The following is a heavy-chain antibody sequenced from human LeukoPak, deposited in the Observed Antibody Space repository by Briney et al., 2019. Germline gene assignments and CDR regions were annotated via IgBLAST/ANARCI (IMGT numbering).Heavy chain of an antibody. D-gene: IGHD1-26*01. V-gene: IGHV3-23*01. CDR2: ISGSGGST. Sequence: QTGGSLRLSCAASGFTFSSYAMSWVRQAPGKGLEWVSAISGSGGSTYYADSVKGRFTISRDNAKNSLYLQMNSLRAEDTAVYYCARGTTAMGATPSGDYWGQGTLVTVSS. CDR3: ARGTTAMGATPSGDY. J-gene: IGHJ4*02. CDR1: GFTFSSYA.